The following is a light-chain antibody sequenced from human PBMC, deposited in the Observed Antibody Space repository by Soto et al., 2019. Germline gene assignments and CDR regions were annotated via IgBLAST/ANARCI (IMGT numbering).Light chain of an antibody. CDR1: SSDIGRYNY. V-gene: IGLV2-14*01. CDR3: SSYISSSTYV. J-gene: IGLJ1*01. Sequence: QSVLTQPASVSGSPGQSITISCTGTSSDIGRYNYVSWYQQYPGKAPKFMIYDVSNRPSGVSNRFSGCKSGNTASLTISGLQAEDEADYYCSSYISSSTYVFGTGTKVTVL. CDR2: DVS.